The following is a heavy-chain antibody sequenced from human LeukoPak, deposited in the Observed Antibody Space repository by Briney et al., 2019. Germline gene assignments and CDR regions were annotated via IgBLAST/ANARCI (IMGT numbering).Heavy chain of an antibody. CDR2: ISGAGVET. D-gene: IGHD1-1*01. CDR1: GFSFSNNG. J-gene: IGHJ4*02. Sequence: AGGSLGLSCAASGFSFSNNGMTWVRQAPGKGLEWVSTISGAGVETYYADSVKGRFTISRDNSKNTLYLQMNSLRAEDTAVYYCARELERRLGEDYWGQGTLVTVSS. V-gene: IGHV3-23*01. CDR3: ARELERRLGEDY.